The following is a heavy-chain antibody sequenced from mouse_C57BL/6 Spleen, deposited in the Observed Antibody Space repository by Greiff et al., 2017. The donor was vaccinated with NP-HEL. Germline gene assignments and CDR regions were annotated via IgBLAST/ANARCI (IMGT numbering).Heavy chain of an antibody. D-gene: IGHD3-2*02. CDR3: ARSGVSFDY. J-gene: IGHJ2*01. CDR1: GYSFTGYY. CDR2: INPSTGGT. Sequence: VHVKQSGPELVKPGASVKISCKASGYSFTGYYMNWVKQSPEKSLEWIGEINPSTGGTTYNQKFKAKATLTVDKSSSTAYMQLKSLTSEDSAVYYCARSGVSFDYWGQGTTLTVSS. V-gene: IGHV1-42*01.